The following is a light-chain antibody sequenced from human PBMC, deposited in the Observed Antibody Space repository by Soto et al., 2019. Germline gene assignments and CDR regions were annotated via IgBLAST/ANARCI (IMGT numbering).Light chain of an antibody. Sequence: VMTQSPANLSVSPGEGVTLFCRASQNVANNIAWYQVKPAQPPRLLIYASSTRATGIPATFSGSGSETQFSLTISSLRSEDSAVYYCQQYYHWGLSFGGGTMVEI. CDR2: ASS. J-gene: IGKJ4*01. CDR3: QQYYHWGLS. CDR1: QNVANN. V-gene: IGKV3D-15*01.